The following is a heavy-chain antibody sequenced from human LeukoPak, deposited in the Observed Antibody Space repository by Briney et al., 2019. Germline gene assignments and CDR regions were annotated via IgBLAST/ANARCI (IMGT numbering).Heavy chain of an antibody. J-gene: IGHJ3*02. CDR1: GFTFSSYA. Sequence: GGSLRLSCAASGFTFSSYAMSWVRQAPGKGLEWVSAISGSGGSTYYADSVKGRFTISRDNSKSTLYLQMNSLRAEDTAVYYCAKSGITMIVVALTFDIWGQGTMVTVSS. D-gene: IGHD3-22*01. CDR3: AKSGITMIVVALTFDI. CDR2: ISGSGGST. V-gene: IGHV3-23*01.